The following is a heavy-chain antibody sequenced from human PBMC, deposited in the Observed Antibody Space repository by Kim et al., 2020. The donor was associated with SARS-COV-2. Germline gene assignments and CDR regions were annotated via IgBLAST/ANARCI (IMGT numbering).Heavy chain of an antibody. J-gene: IGHJ4*02. D-gene: IGHD6-13*01. Sequence: YNPPLKSRVTISVDTSKIQCSLKLSSVTAADTAVYYCARVIYSSSWPFDYWGQGTLVTVSS. V-gene: IGHV4-59*01. CDR3: ARVIYSSSWPFDY.